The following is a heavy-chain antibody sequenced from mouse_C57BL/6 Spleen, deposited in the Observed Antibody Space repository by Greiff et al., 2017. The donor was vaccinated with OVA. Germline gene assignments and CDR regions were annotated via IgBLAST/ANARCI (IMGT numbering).Heavy chain of an antibody. Sequence: QVQLKQPGAELVKPGASVKLSCKASGYTFTSYWMHWVKQRPGRGLEWIGRIDPNSGGTKYNEKFKSKATLTVDKPSSTAYMQLSSLTSEDSAVYYCASRYYYGSSPYYFDYWGQGTTLTVSS. CDR1: GYTFTSYW. CDR2: IDPNSGGT. CDR3: ASRYYYGSSPYYFDY. V-gene: IGHV1-72*01. D-gene: IGHD1-1*01. J-gene: IGHJ2*01.